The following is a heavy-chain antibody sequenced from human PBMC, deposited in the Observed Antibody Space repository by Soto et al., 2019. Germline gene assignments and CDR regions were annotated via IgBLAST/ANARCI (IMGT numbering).Heavy chain of an antibody. CDR2: IDHRGTT. D-gene: IGHD5-12*01. CDR3: ATGGGWLPDT. Sequence: QAQLHESGPGLVKPSETLSLSCTVSGASGNSNYWSWIRQSPGKGLEWIGYIDHRGTTNYNPSLKSRVTISSDTPKNQFSLRLSSVTAVDTAVYYCATGGGWLPDTWGQGTLVTVSS. J-gene: IGHJ4*02. CDR1: GASGNSNY. V-gene: IGHV4-59*02.